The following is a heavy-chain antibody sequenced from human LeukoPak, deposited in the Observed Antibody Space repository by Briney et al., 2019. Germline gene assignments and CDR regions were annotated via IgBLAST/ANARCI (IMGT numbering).Heavy chain of an antibody. V-gene: IGHV4-59*02. J-gene: IGHJ4*02. CDR2: IYYGGST. CDR3: ARGDTAMVR. Sequence: SETLSLTCTVSGVSVSSYYWSWIRQPPGKGLEWIGYIYYGGSTNYNPSLKSRVTISVDTSKNQFSLKLSSVTAADTAVYYCARGDTAMVRWGQGTLVTVSS. CDR1: GVSVSSYY. D-gene: IGHD5-18*01.